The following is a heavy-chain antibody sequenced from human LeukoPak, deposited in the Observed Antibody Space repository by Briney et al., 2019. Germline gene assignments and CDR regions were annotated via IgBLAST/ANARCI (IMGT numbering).Heavy chain of an antibody. J-gene: IGHJ6*02. CDR1: GFTFSSYW. V-gene: IGHV3-74*01. CDR2: ISSDGSST. Sequence: PGGSLRLSCAASGFTFSSYWMHWVRQAPGKGLVWVSRISSDGSSTNYADSVKGRFTISRDNSKNTLYLQMSSLRAEDTAVYFCVRGYSFGPYGMDVWGQGTTVTVSS. CDR3: VRGYSFGPYGMDV. D-gene: IGHD2-15*01.